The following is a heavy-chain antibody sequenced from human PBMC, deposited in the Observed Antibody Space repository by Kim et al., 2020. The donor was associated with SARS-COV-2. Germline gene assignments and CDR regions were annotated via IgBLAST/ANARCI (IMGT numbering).Heavy chain of an antibody. CDR2: T. J-gene: IGHJ5*02. V-gene: IGHV4-59*01. Sequence: TNSTPPLTSLVTISIDTSKNQFSRKLSSVTAADTAMYYCARTGNAGWFDPWGQGTLVTVSS. D-gene: IGHD1-1*01. CDR3: ARTGNAGWFDP.